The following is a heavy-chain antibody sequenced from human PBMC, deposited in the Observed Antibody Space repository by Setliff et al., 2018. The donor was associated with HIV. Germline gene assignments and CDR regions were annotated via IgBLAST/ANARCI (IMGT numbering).Heavy chain of an antibody. J-gene: IGHJ5*01. Sequence: PGESLKISCKGSGYTFTSYWVAWVRQMPGKGLEWMGIVYPGDSEPRYSPSFQGQVTTSADKSISTAYLQWSSLKASDTAMYYCARLYDSNNYNGWFDFWGQGSLVTVSS. V-gene: IGHV5-51*01. CDR1: GYTFTSYW. CDR2: VYPGDSEP. CDR3: ARLYDSNNYNGWFDF. D-gene: IGHD3-22*01.